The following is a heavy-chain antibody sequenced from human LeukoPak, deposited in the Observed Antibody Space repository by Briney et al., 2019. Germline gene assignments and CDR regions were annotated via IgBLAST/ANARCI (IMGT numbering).Heavy chain of an antibody. V-gene: IGHV1-46*01. Sequence: GASVKVSCKASGYTFTSYYMHWVRQAPGQGLEWMGIMNPSGGSTIYAQKFQGRVTMTRDTSTSTVYMELSSLRSEDTAVYYCARGRGIVATTSDDAFDIWGQGTMVTVSS. CDR3: ARGRGIVATTSDDAFDI. CDR2: MNPSGGST. J-gene: IGHJ3*02. CDR1: GYTFTSYY. D-gene: IGHD5-12*01.